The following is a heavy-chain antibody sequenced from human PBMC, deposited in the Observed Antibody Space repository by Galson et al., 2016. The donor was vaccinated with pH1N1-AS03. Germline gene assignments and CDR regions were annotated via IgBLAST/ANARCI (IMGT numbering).Heavy chain of an antibody. CDR1: GFIFSSDW. CDR2: ITSDGSSI. Sequence: LRLSCAASGFIFSSDWMHWVRQVPGKGLVWVSRITSDGSSISYADAVKGRFTTSRDNAKNTLYLQINSLRAEDTAVYHCARAMYTSGWYGMDVWGQGTTVTVSS. D-gene: IGHD6-19*01. J-gene: IGHJ6*02. V-gene: IGHV3-74*01. CDR3: ARAMYTSGWYGMDV.